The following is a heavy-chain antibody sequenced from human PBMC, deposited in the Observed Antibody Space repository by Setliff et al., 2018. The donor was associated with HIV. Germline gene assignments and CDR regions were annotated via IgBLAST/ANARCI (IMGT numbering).Heavy chain of an antibody. V-gene: IGHV1-69*13. Sequence: GASVKVSCKASGGTFRNYALSWVRQAPGQGLEWMGGIIPMPGTANYAQKFQGRVTITADESTSTAYMELSSLRSEDTAVYYCARASHSGLCLDYWGQGTLVTVSS. CDR2: IIPMPGTA. CDR1: GGTFRNYA. D-gene: IGHD1-26*01. J-gene: IGHJ4*02. CDR3: ARASHSGLCLDY.